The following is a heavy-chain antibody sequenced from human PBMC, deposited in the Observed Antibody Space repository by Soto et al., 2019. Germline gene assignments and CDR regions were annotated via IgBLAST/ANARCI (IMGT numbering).Heavy chain of an antibody. CDR3: ARVGYRSSWYRRGAFDI. V-gene: IGHV4-34*01. CDR1: GGSFSGYY. D-gene: IGHD6-13*01. Sequence: QVQLQQWGAGLLKPSETLSLTCAVYGGSFSGYYWSWIRQPPRKGLEWIGEINHSGSTKYNPSLKRSVTISVDTYENQFSLTLTSVTAADTAVYYCARVGYRSSWYRRGAFDIWGQGTMVTVSS. CDR2: INHSGST. J-gene: IGHJ3*02.